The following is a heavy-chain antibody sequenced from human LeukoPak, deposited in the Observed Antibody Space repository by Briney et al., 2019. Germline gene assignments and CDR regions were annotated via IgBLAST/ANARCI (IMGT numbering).Heavy chain of an antibody. D-gene: IGHD4-11*01. Sequence: SVKVSCKASGGTFSSYAISWVRQAPGQGLEWMGGIIPIFGTANYAQKFQGRVTITADESTSTAYMELSSLRSEDTAVYYCAGLPTIVSTGDYWGQGTLVTVSS. J-gene: IGHJ4*02. CDR2: IIPIFGTA. CDR3: AGLPTIVSTGDY. CDR1: GGTFSSYA. V-gene: IGHV1-69*13.